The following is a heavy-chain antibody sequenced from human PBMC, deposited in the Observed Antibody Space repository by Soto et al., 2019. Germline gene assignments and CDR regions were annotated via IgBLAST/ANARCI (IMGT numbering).Heavy chain of an antibody. CDR3: AGNTVVVLWDPDY. J-gene: IGHJ4*02. D-gene: IGHD2-15*01. CDR1: GYTFTSYG. Sequence: QVQLVQSGAEVKKPGASVKVSCKASGYTFTSYGISWVRQAPGQGLEWMGWISAYNGNTNYAQKLQDRVTMTTDTDTSTGDMHLPSVRPDQKAFYYCAGNTVVVLWDPDYTRQGTLVTVSS. CDR2: ISAYNGNT. V-gene: IGHV1-18*01.